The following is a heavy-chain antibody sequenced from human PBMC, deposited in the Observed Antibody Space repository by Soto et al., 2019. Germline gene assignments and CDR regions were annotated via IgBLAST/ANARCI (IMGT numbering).Heavy chain of an antibody. Sequence: QVQLQESGPGLVKPSGTLSLTCAGSGGSISSSNWWSWVRQPPGKGLEWIGEIYHSGSTNYNPSLTSRVVLAEDKPKNQLSLKHSSVTAADTAVYYCASGWGGYSGYAHYFDYCGQGTLVTVSS. D-gene: IGHD5-12*01. V-gene: IGHV4-4*02. CDR1: GGSISSSNW. CDR2: IYHSGST. J-gene: IGHJ4*02. CDR3: ASGWGGYSGYAHYFDY.